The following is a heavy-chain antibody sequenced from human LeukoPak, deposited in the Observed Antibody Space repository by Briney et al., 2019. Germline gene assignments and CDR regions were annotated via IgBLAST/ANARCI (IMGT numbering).Heavy chain of an antibody. D-gene: IGHD1-26*01. J-gene: IGHJ4*02. CDR1: GGSISSYY. V-gene: IGHV4-59*12. CDR3: ARDQASGSYRPHYFDY. CDR2: IYYSGST. Sequence: SETLSLTCTVSGGSISSYYWSWIRQPPGKGLEWIGYIYYSGSTKYNPSLKSLVTISVDTSKNQFSLNLSSVTAADTAVYYCARDQASGSYRPHYFDYWGQGTLVTVSS.